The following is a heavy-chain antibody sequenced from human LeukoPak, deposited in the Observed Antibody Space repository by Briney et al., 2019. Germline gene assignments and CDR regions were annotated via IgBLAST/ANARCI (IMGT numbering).Heavy chain of an antibody. CDR3: ARDRDWNNPDYFDY. J-gene: IGHJ4*02. V-gene: IGHV1-46*01. D-gene: IGHD1/OR15-1a*01. Sequence: ASVEVSCKASGYTFTTYYMHWVRQVPGQGFEWMGLINPGGGQTKYAQKFQGRVTMTRDTSTSTVYMELSSLRSADTAIYYCARDRDWNNPDYFDYWGQGTLVTVSS. CDR1: GYTFTTYY. CDR2: INPGGGQT.